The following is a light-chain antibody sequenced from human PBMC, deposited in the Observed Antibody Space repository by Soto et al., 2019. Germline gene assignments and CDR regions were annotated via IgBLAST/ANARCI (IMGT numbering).Light chain of an antibody. CDR3: QQYGDSPIT. CDR2: GAS. V-gene: IGKV3-20*01. CDR1: QSVSLNY. J-gene: IGKJ5*01. Sequence: ENVLTQSPGTLSLSPGERATISCRASQSVSLNYLAWYQQKPGQAPRLLIYGASSRATGIPDRLSGSGSGTDFTLTISRLEPADFAVYYCQQYGDSPITFGQGTRLEIK.